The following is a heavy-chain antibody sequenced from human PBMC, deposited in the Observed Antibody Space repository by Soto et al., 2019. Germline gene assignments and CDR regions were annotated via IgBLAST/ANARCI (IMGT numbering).Heavy chain of an antibody. CDR1: GFNFGNYW. D-gene: IGHD2-2*01. CDR3: ARDLVVPVAWRFPFNL. V-gene: IGHV3-7*01. Sequence: GGSLRLSCAASGFNFGNYWMSWVRQVPGKGLEWVANINPFGSEKFYVASVEGRFTMSRDNARNSLYLQMNSLRAEDTAVYYCARDLVVPVAWRFPFNLWGQGTMVTVSS. J-gene: IGHJ3*01. CDR2: INPFGSEK.